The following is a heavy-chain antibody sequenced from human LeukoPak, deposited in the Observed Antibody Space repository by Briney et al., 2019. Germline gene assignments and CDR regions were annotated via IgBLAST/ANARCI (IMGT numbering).Heavy chain of an antibody. J-gene: IGHJ5*02. CDR3: ARDRAGTQSWVEFAL. Sequence: PGGSLRLSCAASGFSVTTNYMSWVRQAPGKGLEWVALIYTSGSTFYADSVMGRFTVSRDNSKNTLYLQMNSLRAEDSAAYYCARDRAGTQSWVEFALWGQGTLVTVSS. CDR2: IYTSGST. D-gene: IGHD3-10*01. V-gene: IGHV3-66*03. CDR1: GFSVTTNY.